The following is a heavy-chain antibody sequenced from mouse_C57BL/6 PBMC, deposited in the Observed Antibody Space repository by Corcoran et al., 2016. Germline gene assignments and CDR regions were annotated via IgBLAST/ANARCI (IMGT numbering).Heavy chain of an antibody. CDR1: GYTFTDYY. D-gene: IGHD2-3*01. J-gene: IGHJ3*01. CDR2: INPNNGGT. CDR3: ANDGYPY. V-gene: IGHV1-26*01. Sequence: EVQLQQSGPELVKPGASVKISCKASGYTFTDYYMNWVKQSHGKSLEWIGDINPNNGGTSYNQKFKGKATLTVDKSSSTAYMELRSLTSEDSAVYYCANDGYPYWGQGTLVTVSA.